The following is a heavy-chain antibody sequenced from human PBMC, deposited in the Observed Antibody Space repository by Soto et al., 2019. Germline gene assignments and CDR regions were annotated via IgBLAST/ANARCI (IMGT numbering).Heavy chain of an antibody. CDR1: GGSISSGGYY. CDR3: ARDLPYMDGMDV. V-gene: IGHV4-31*03. D-gene: IGHD2-2*02. J-gene: IGHJ6*02. Sequence: PSETLSLTCTVSGGSISSGGYYWSWIRQHPGKGLEWIGYIYYSGSTYYNPSLKSRVTISVDTSKNQFSLRLSSVTAADTAVYYCARDLPYMDGMDVWGQGTTVTVSS. CDR2: IYYSGST.